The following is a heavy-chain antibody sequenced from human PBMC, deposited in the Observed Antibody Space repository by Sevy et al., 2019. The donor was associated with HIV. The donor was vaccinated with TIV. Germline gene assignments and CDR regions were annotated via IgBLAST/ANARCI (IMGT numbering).Heavy chain of an antibody. D-gene: IGHD3-22*01. CDR2: IYSDGST. Sequence: GGSLRLSCAASGFTVSSNYMSWVRQAPGNGLEWVSTIYSDGSTYYVESVKDRFTIARDNSKNTLYLQMFSLRAEDTAVYYCARDRYYDASGYYYYYYGLDVWGQGTTVTVSS. J-gene: IGHJ6*02. CDR3: ARDRYYDASGYYYYYYGLDV. V-gene: IGHV3-66*01. CDR1: GFTVSSNY.